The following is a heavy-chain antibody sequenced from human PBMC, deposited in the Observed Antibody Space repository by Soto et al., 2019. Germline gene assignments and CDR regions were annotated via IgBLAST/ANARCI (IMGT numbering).Heavy chain of an antibody. CDR3: AKDWVTGSSPY. V-gene: IGHV3-23*01. CDR2: ISGSAGLT. D-gene: IGHD2-8*02. Sequence: GGALRLSWTASGFTFSSHAMSWVRQAPGKQLEWVSAISGSAGLTFYADSVKGRFTISRDNSKNTLYLQMNSLRAEDTAVYYCAKDWVTGSSPYWGQGT. J-gene: IGHJ4*02. CDR1: GFTFSSHA.